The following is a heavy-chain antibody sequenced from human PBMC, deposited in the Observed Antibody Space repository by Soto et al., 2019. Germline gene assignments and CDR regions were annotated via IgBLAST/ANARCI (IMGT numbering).Heavy chain of an antibody. J-gene: IGHJ4*02. CDR3: ARKYSSGWYHFDY. CDR1: GGSFSGYD. V-gene: IGHV4-34*01. D-gene: IGHD6-19*01. CDR2: IDHSGST. Sequence: SETLSLTCAVYGGSFSGYDSSWIRQPPGKGLERVREIDHSGSTNYNPSLKSRVTISVDTSKNQFSLKLSSVTAADTAVYYCARKYSSGWYHFDYWGQGTLVTVSS.